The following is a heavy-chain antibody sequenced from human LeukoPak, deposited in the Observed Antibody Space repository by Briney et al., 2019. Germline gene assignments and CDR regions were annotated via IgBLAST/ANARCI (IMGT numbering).Heavy chain of an antibody. CDR2: VTGSSSNT. CDR3: AKDRSSSTSCSNY. Sequence: GGSLRLSCAASGFNFSNYAMTWVRQAPGKGLEWVSGVTGSSSNTYYADSVKGRFTISRDNSKNMLYLEMNSLRVEDTAIYYCAKDRSSSTSCSNYWGGGTLVTVSS. V-gene: IGHV3-23*01. D-gene: IGHD2-2*01. CDR1: GFNFSNYA. J-gene: IGHJ4*02.